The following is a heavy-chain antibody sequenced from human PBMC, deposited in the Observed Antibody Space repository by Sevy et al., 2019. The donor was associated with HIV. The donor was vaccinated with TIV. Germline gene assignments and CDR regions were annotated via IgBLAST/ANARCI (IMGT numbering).Heavy chain of an antibody. D-gene: IGHD2-8*01. CDR1: GFAFYDYS. Sequence: GGSLRLSCAASGFAFYDYSMSWIRQAPGKGLEWVATLSFGCGEINYADSVKGRFTISRDNSKNSFYLQMDNLRVEDTALYCCAREGCTRPHDYWGQGTRVTVSS. J-gene: IGHJ4*02. V-gene: IGHV3-23*01. CDR3: AREGCTRPHDY. CDR2: LSFGCGEI.